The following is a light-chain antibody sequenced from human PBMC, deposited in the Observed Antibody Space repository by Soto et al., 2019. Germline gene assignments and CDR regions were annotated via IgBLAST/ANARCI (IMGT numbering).Light chain of an antibody. V-gene: IGKV4-1*01. CDR1: QPGFDSFKNKDY. CDR2: WAS. J-gene: IGKJ1*01. Sequence: DLVVPTSAADVAVFLGSKTTVNCKSSQPGFDSFKNKDYLTWYQQKPGQPPKWLIYWASTRGFGVPDRFSGGGSGTDFTLTISSLQAEDVAVYYYQQYYSTARTVGHGTNVDIK. CDR3: QQYYSTART.